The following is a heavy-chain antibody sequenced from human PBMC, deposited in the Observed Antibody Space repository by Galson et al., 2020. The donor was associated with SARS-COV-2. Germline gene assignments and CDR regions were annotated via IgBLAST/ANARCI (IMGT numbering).Heavy chain of an antibody. CDR1: GDSVSSHSAA. CDR2: TYYRSQWST. CDR3: AGRVAGAGSLHI. J-gene: IGHJ3*02. Sequence: SQTLSLTCALSGDSVSSHSAAWHWIRQSPSRGLEWLGRTYYRSQWSTDYAVSVKSRITINPDTSKNQFSLQLNSVTPEDTAMYYCAGRVAGAGSLHIWGQGTMVIVSS. D-gene: IGHD6-13*01. V-gene: IGHV6-1*01.